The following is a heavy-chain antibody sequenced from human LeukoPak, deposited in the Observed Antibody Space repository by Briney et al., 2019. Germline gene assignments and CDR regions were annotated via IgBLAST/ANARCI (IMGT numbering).Heavy chain of an antibody. CDR2: ISWDGGST. CDR3: AKVPPRYCTNGVCYYYYYMDV. V-gene: IGHV3-43D*03. J-gene: IGHJ6*03. Sequence: GGSLRLSCAASGFTFDDYAMHWVRQAPGKGLEWVSLISWDGGSTYYADSVKGRFTISRDNSKNSLYLQMNSLRAEDTALYYCAKVPPRYCTNGVCYYYYYMDVWGKGTTVTVS. CDR1: GFTFDDYA. D-gene: IGHD2-8*01.